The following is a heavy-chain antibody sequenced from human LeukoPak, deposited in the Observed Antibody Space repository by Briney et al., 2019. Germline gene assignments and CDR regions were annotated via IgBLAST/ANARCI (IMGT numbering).Heavy chain of an antibody. CDR2: IEKDGSEK. J-gene: IGHJ4*02. D-gene: IGHD3-22*01. CDR3: ARAYYYDRSGY. CDR1: GFTFSSYA. Sequence: QPGGSLRLSCAASGFTFSSYAMGWVRQAPGKGLEWVANIEKDGSEKYYVDSVKGRFTISRDNAKNSLSLQMNSLRAEDTAVYYCARAYYYDRSGYWGQGTLVTVSS. V-gene: IGHV3-7*04.